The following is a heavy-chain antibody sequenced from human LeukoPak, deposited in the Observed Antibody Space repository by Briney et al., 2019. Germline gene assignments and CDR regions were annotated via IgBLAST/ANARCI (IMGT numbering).Heavy chain of an antibody. V-gene: IGHV3-30*02. CDR1: GFTFSSYG. CDR2: IRYDGSNK. D-gene: IGHD3-3*01. J-gene: IGHJ3*02. Sequence: PGGSLRLSCAASGFTFSSYGMHWVRQAPGKGLEWVAFIRYDGSNKYYADSVKGRFTISRDNSKNTLYLQMNSLRAEDTAVYYCAKPPGAFITTVDAFDIWGQGTMITVSS. CDR3: AKPPGAFITTVDAFDI.